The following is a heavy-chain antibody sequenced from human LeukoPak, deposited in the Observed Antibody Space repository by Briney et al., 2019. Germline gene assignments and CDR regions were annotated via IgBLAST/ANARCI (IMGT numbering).Heavy chain of an antibody. Sequence: SETLSLTCSVSGGSISSTTYYWGWIRQPPGKGLEWIGSVYYSGSTSDNPSLKSRVTIFVDTSKNQCSLKLSSVIAADTAVYYCARHPSSYYHFDYWGQGTLVTVSS. CDR1: GGSISSTTYY. CDR2: VYYSGST. D-gene: IGHD6-6*01. CDR3: ARHPSSYYHFDY. V-gene: IGHV4-39*01. J-gene: IGHJ4*02.